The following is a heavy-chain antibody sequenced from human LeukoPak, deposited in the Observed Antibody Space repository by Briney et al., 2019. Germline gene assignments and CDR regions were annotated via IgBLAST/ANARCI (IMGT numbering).Heavy chain of an antibody. V-gene: IGHV3-23*01. CDR2: ISGRGGST. D-gene: IGHD5-12*01. J-gene: IGHJ4*02. CDR3: AKGLNSGYDSGLFDY. CDR1: GFTFSSCA. Sequence: AGGSLRLSCAASGFTFSSCAMSWVRQVPGKGLEWVSTISGRGGSTYYADSVMGRFTISRDNSKNTLFLQMNSLRAEDTAVYYCAKGLNSGYDSGLFDYWGQGTLVTVSS.